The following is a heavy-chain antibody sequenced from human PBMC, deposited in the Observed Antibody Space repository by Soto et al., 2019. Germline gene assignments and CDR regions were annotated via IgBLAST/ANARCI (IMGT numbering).Heavy chain of an antibody. CDR2: ISGSGGST. CDR3: AKGAVAAAGTAHYYYYMDV. Sequence: GGSLRLSCAASGFTFSSYAMSWVRQAPGKGLERVSAISGSGGSTYYADSVKGRFTISRDNSKNTLYLQMNSLRAEDTAVYYCAKGAVAAAGTAHYYYYMDVWGKGTTVTVSS. CDR1: GFTFSSYA. D-gene: IGHD6-13*01. J-gene: IGHJ6*03. V-gene: IGHV3-23*01.